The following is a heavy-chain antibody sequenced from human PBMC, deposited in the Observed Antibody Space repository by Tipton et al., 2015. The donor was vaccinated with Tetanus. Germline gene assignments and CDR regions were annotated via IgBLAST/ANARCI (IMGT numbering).Heavy chain of an antibody. CDR1: GGSISSSSYY. CDR3: ARTDSGYDVGY. Sequence: GLVKPSETLSLTCTVSGGSISSSSYYWGWIRQPPGKGLEWIGSIYYSGSTYYNPSLKSRVTISVDTSKNQFSLKLSSVTAADTAVYYCARTDSGYDVGYWGQGTLVTVSS. D-gene: IGHD5-12*01. V-gene: IGHV4-39*01. J-gene: IGHJ4*02. CDR2: IYYSGST.